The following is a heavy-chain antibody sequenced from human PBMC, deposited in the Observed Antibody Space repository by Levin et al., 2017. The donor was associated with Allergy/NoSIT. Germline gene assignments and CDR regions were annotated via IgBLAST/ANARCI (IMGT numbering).Heavy chain of an antibody. D-gene: IGHD3-10*01. J-gene: IGHJ4*02. V-gene: IGHV4-59*08. Sequence: GSLRLSCSVSGGSISSYHWSWIRQPPGKGLEWIGHFYYSGSSNYNPSLKSRVTISVDTSKNQFSLNLTSVTAADTAMYYCARHVYPDGSPFDSWGLGSRVTVSS. CDR1: GGSISSYH. CDR3: ARHVYPDGSPFDS. CDR2: FYYSGSS.